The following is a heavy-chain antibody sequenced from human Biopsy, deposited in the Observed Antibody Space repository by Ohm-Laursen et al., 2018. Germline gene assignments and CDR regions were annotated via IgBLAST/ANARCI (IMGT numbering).Heavy chain of an antibody. D-gene: IGHD3-22*01. J-gene: IGHJ2*01. CDR3: ARDRGYYSDRTVPGYFDL. Sequence: SDTLSLTCTVSGDSISSYYWSLIRQPPGKGLEWIGYVYYTGSTDYNPSLQSRVTISVDTSKNHFSLRLRSVTPADTAIYYCARDRGYYSDRTVPGYFDLWGRGTLVTVSS. CDR2: VYYTGST. CDR1: GDSISSYY. V-gene: IGHV4-59*01.